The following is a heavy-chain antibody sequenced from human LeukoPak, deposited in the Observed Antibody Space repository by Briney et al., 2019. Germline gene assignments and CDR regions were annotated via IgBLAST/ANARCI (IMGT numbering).Heavy chain of an antibody. Sequence: SETLSLTCTVSGDSISNYYWSWIRQSPGKGLEWIAYMDYSGSTNYNPSLNSRVTISLDTSKNQLSLRLTSVTAADTAVYYCARDADYCSGGSCYSDYWGQGTLVTVSS. D-gene: IGHD2-15*01. CDR3: ARDADYCSGGSCYSDY. J-gene: IGHJ4*02. CDR1: GDSISNYY. CDR2: MDYSGST. V-gene: IGHV4-59*12.